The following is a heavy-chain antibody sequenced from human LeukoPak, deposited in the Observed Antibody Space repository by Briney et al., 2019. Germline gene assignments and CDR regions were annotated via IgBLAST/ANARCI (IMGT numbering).Heavy chain of an antibody. J-gene: IGHJ4*02. Sequence: SETLSLTCTVSGGSISSYYWSWIRQPPGRGLEWIGYIYYSGGTNYNPSLKSRVTISVDTSKNQFSLRLSSVTAADTAVYYCARSDYGDYDYYWGQGTLVTVSS. V-gene: IGHV4-59*01. D-gene: IGHD4-17*01. CDR2: IYYSGGT. CDR3: ARSDYGDYDYY. CDR1: GGSISSYY.